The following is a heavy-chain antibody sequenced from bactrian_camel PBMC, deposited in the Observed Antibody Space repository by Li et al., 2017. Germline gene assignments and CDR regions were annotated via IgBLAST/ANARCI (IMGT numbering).Heavy chain of an antibody. J-gene: IGHJ6*01. D-gene: IGHD1*01. Sequence: QVQLVESGGGSVQAGGSLRLSCGASGSIYGDACVGWLRQAPGKEREGVARIATGSGNTYYADSVKGRFTISQDNAKNTAWLQMDSLEPEDSAIYYCASNGPVLLGSTCCSGLWSLGPGDPGHRL. CDR3: ASNGPVLLGSTCCSGLWS. CDR1: GSIYGDAC. V-gene: IGHV3S1*01. CDR2: IATGSGNT.